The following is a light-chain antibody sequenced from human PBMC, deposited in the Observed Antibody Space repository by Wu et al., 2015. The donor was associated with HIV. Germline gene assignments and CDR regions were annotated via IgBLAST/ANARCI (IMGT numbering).Light chain of an antibody. CDR3: QQCYTTLWT. J-gene: IGKJ1*01. V-gene: IGKV1-NL1*01. CDR1: QDIRNS. CDR2: ATS. Sequence: DIQMTQSPSSLSASVGDRVSISCRASQDIRNSLAWYQQKPGKAPKLLLLATSMLETGVPSRFRGSGSGTDYILTISSLQPEDFATXYCQQCYTTLWTFGQGTKVEVE.